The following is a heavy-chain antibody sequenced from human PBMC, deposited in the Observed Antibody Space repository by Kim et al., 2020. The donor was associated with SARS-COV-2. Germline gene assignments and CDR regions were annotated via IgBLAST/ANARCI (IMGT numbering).Heavy chain of an antibody. Sequence: YSQKFQGRVTITRDTSASTAYMELSSLRSEDTAVYYCARGLNSGSYLVDYWGQGTLVTVSS. D-gene: IGHD1-26*01. J-gene: IGHJ4*02. V-gene: IGHV1-3*01. CDR3: ARGLNSGSYLVDY.